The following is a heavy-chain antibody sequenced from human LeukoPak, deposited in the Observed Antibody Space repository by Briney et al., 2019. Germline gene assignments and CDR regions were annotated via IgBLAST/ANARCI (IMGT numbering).Heavy chain of an antibody. D-gene: IGHD7-27*01. Sequence: ASVKVSCKASGYTFTAYYIHWVRQAPGQGLEWMGWISPNSGGTDYAQKFQGRVTMTRDASISTAYVELSSLTSDDTAVYYCAIQPWGSGNNWYFDLWGRGTLVTVSS. CDR1: GYTFTAYY. CDR2: ISPNSGGT. CDR3: AIQPWGSGNNWYFDL. J-gene: IGHJ2*01. V-gene: IGHV1-2*02.